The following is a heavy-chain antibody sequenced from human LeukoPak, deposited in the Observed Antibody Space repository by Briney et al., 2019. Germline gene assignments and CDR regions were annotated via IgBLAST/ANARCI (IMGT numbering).Heavy chain of an antibody. J-gene: IGHJ6*03. CDR1: GFTFSNCA. D-gene: IGHD6-13*01. CDR2: ISGSGGST. V-gene: IGHV3-23*01. CDR3: ARADYSSTWSHDYYYMDV. Sequence: RTGGSLRLSRGASGFTFSNCALSWVRQAPGKGLEWVSDISGSGGSTYYADSAKGRFTISRDNSKNTLYLQMNSLRVEDTAVYYCARADYSSTWSHDYYYMDVWGKGTTVTVSS.